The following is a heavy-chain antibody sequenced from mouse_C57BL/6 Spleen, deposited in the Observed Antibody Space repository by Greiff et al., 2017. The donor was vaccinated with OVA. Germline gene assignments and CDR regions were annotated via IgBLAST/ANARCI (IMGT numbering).Heavy chain of an antibody. CDR2: ISGGGGNT. V-gene: IGHV5-9*01. CDR3: AREVGIYNGNYEYFGY. J-gene: IGHJ2*01. D-gene: IGHD2-1*01. CDR1: GFTFSSYT. Sequence: EVKLVESGGGLVKPGGSLKLSCAASGFTFSSYTMSWVRQTPEKRLEWVATISGGGGNTYYPDSVKGRFTISRDNAKNTLYLQMSSLRSEDTALYYCAREVGIYNGNYEYFGYWGQGTTLTVSS.